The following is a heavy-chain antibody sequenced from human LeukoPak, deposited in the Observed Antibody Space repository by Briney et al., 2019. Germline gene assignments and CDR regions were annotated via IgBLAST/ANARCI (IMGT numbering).Heavy chain of an antibody. CDR2: IRSKANSYAT. J-gene: IGHJ4*02. V-gene: IGHV3-73*01. CDR1: GFTVNNNY. CDR3: TTEDDYVWGSYRHHDY. D-gene: IGHD3-16*02. Sequence: PGGSLRPSCAASGFTVNNNYMCWVRQASGKGLEWVGRIRSKANSYATAYAASVKGRFTISRDDSKNTAYLQMNSLKTEDTAVYYCTTEDDYVWGSYRHHDYWGQGTLVTVSS.